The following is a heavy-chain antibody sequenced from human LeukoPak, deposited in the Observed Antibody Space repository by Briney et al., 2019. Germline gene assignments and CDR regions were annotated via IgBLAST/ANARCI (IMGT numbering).Heavy chain of an antibody. CDR1: GGSFSGYY. Sequence: SETLSLTCAVYGGSFSGYYWSWIRQPPGKGLEWIGEINHSGSTNYNPSLKSRVTISVDTSKNQFSLKPSSVTAADTAVYYCARHVRRPYYDSSGYTYYYYYMDVWGKGTTVTISS. D-gene: IGHD3-22*01. J-gene: IGHJ6*03. CDR2: INHSGST. V-gene: IGHV4-34*01. CDR3: ARHVRRPYYDSSGYTYYYYYMDV.